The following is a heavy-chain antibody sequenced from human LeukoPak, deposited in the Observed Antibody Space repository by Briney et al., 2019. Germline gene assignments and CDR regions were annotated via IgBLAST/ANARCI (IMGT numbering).Heavy chain of an antibody. CDR3: AREWGLIAVAGGPGY. J-gene: IGHJ4*02. CDR1: GFTFSKYG. Sequence: GGSLRLSCVASGFTFSKYGMHWVRQAPGKGLQWLAIIWYDGHNNYYADSVKGRFTISRDNSKNTLFLEMKDLKAEDTAVYYCAREWGLIAVAGGPGYWGQGTLVTVSS. CDR2: IWYDGHNN. V-gene: IGHV3-33*01. D-gene: IGHD2-21*01.